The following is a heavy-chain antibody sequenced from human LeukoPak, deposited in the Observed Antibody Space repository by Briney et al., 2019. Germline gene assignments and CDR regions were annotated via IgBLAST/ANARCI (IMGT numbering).Heavy chain of an antibody. J-gene: IGHJ4*02. CDR1: T. D-gene: IGHD3-22*01. CDR3: ARDPRGPTGYDSSGRDSFDY. CDR2: TLYDGTTK. V-gene: IGHV3-30*04. Sequence: GGSLRLSCAASTMHWVRQAPGKGLEWVAVTLYDGTTKYYADSVKGRFTMSRDNSKNTVHLQINSLRAEDTAVYYCARDPRGPTGYDSSGRDSFDYWGQGILVTVSS.